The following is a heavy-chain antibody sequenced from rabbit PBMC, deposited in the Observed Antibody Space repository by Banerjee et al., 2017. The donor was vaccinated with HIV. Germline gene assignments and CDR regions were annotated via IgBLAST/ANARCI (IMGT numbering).Heavy chain of an antibody. CDR3: ARDLAGVIGWNFNL. CDR1: GFSFSSSYY. D-gene: IGHD4-1*01. V-gene: IGHV1S40*01. Sequence: QSLEESGGDLVKPGASLTLTCTASGFSFSSSYYMCWVRQAPGKGLEWIACIYTGSSGSTYYASWAKGRFTISKTSSTTVTLQMTSLTVADTATYFCARDLAGVIGWNFNLWGQGTLVTVS. CDR2: IYTGSSGST. J-gene: IGHJ4*01.